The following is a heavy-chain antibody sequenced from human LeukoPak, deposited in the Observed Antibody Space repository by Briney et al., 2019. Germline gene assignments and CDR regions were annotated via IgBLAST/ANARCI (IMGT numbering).Heavy chain of an antibody. CDR2: IWYDGSNK. V-gene: IGHV3-33*06. CDR1: GFTFSSYG. CDR3: AKSNCGGDCFDY. D-gene: IGHD2-21*01. J-gene: IGHJ4*02. Sequence: GRSLRPSCAASGFTFSSYGMHWVRQAPGKGLEWVAVIWYDGSNKYYADSVKGRFTISRDNSKNTLYLQMNSLGAEDTAVYYCAKSNCGGDCFDYWGQGTLVTVSS.